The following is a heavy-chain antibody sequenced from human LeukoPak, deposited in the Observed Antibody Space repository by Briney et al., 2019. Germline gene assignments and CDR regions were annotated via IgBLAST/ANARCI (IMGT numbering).Heavy chain of an antibody. Sequence: SETLSLTCTVSGGSISSYYWSWIRQPPGKGLEWIGYIYYNGSTNYNPSLKSRVTISVDTSKNQFSLKLSSVTAADTAVYYCARAGYLTNFDYWGQGTLVTVSS. CDR1: GGSISSYY. V-gene: IGHV4-59*01. D-gene: IGHD3-10*01. CDR3: ARAGYLTNFDY. CDR2: IYYNGST. J-gene: IGHJ4*02.